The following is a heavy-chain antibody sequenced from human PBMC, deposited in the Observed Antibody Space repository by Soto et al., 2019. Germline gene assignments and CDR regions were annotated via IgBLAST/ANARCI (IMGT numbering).Heavy chain of an antibody. J-gene: IGHJ4*02. Sequence: SETLSLTCAVSGGSISSSNWWSWVRQPPGKGLEWIGEIYHSGSTNYNPSLKSRVTISVDKSKNQFSLKLSSVTAADTAVYYCARARNTGIVGAVFFEYWGQGTAVTVSS. CDR1: GGSISSSNW. D-gene: IGHD1-26*01. V-gene: IGHV4-4*02. CDR3: ARARNTGIVGAVFFEY. CDR2: IYHSGST.